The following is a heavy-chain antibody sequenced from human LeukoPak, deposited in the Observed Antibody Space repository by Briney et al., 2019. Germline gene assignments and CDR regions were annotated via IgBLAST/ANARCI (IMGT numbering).Heavy chain of an antibody. CDR2: ISSSSSTI. Sequence: GGSLRLSCAASGFTFSSYSMNWVRQAPGKGLEWVSYISSSSSTIYYADSVKGRFTISRDNAKNSLYLQMNSLRGEDTAVYYCAGPMVRGEIWFDPWGQGTLVTVSS. D-gene: IGHD3-10*01. J-gene: IGHJ5*02. CDR1: GFTFSSYS. V-gene: IGHV3-48*01. CDR3: AGPMVRGEIWFDP.